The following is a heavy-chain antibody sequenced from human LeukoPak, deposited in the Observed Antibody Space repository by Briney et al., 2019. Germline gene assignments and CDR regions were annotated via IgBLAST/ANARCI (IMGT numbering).Heavy chain of an antibody. Sequence: ASVKVSCKASGYTFTSYYMHWVRQAPGQGLEWMGWINAGNGNTKYSQKFQGRVTITRDTSASTAYMELSSLRSEDTAVYYCARARGDGYNARFDYWGQGTLVTVSS. CDR2: INAGNGNT. J-gene: IGHJ4*02. CDR3: ARARGDGYNARFDY. CDR1: GYTFTSYY. V-gene: IGHV1-3*01. D-gene: IGHD5-24*01.